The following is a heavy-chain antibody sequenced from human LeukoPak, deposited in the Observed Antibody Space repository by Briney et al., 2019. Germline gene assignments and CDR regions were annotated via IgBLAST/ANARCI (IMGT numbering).Heavy chain of an antibody. CDR3: AREYTLYRSGWFLDY. D-gene: IGHD6-19*01. J-gene: IGHJ4*02. CDR1: GGSISSSSYY. Sequence: SETLSLTCTVSGGSISSSSYYWGWIRQPPGKGLEWIGSIYYSGSTYYNPSLKSRATISIDTSTNQFSLKLSSLTAADTAVYYCAREYTLYRSGWFLDYWGQGTVVTVSS. CDR2: IYYSGST. V-gene: IGHV4-39*07.